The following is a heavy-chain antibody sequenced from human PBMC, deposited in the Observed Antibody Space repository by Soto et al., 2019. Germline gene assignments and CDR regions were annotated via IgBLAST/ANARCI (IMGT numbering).Heavy chain of an antibody. Sequence: PSETLSLTCAVYGGSFSGYYWSWIRRPPGKGLEWIGEINHSGSTNYNPSLKSRVTVSVDTSKNQFSLKLSSVTAADTAVYYCARGKYSTSVYYCGQGTLVTV. J-gene: IGHJ4*02. D-gene: IGHD6-6*01. CDR3: ARGKYSTSVYY. CDR1: GGSFSGYY. V-gene: IGHV4-34*01. CDR2: INHSGST.